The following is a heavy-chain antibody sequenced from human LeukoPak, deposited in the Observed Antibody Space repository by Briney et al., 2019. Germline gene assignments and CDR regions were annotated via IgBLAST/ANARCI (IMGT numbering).Heavy chain of an antibody. Sequence: ASVKVSCKASGGTFSSYAISWVRQAPGQGLEWMGRITPILGIANYAQKFQGRVTITADKSTSTAYMELSSLRSEDTAVYYCARDPTYRGYSYGYFDYWGQGTLVTVSS. CDR1: GGTFSSYA. D-gene: IGHD5-18*01. CDR2: ITPILGIA. CDR3: ARDPTYRGYSYGYFDY. J-gene: IGHJ4*02. V-gene: IGHV1-69*04.